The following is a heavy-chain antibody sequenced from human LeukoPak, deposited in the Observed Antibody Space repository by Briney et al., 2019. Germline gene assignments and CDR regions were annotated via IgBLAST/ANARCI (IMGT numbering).Heavy chain of an antibody. CDR1: GYTFTGYY. D-gene: IGHD5-18*01. Sequence: ASVKVSCEASGYTFTGYYMHWVRQAPGQGLEWMGWINPNSGGTNYAQKFQGRVTMTRDTSISTAYMELSRLRSDDTAVYYCARVDTAMVAGGGDYWGQGTLVTVSS. CDR2: INPNSGGT. V-gene: IGHV1-2*02. J-gene: IGHJ4*02. CDR3: ARVDTAMVAGGGDY.